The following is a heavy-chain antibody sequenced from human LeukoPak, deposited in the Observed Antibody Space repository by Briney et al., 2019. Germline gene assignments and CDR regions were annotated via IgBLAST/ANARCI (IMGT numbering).Heavy chain of an antibody. CDR1: GFSLSTSGVG. Sequence: SGPTLVKPTQTLTLTCTFSGFSLSTSGVGVGWIRQPPGKALEWLALIYWDDDKRYSPSLKSRLTITKYTSKNQVVLTMTNMDPVDTATYYCAHSYYGSGIPNFPFDYWGQGTLVTVSS. J-gene: IGHJ4*02. V-gene: IGHV2-5*02. CDR2: IYWDDDK. D-gene: IGHD3-10*01. CDR3: AHSYYGSGIPNFPFDY.